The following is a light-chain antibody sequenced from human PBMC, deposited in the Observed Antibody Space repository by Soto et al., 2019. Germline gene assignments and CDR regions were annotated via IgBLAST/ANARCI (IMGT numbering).Light chain of an antibody. V-gene: IGLV1-51*01. Sequence: QSVLTQPPSVSAAPGQKVTISCSGSSSNIGNNYVSWYQQLPGTAPKLLIYGNSQRPSGIPDRFSGSKSGTSATLGITGLQTGDEADYYCGTWDSSLRVVFGGGTKLTVL. CDR1: SSNIGNNY. J-gene: IGLJ3*02. CDR3: GTWDSSLRVV. CDR2: GNS.